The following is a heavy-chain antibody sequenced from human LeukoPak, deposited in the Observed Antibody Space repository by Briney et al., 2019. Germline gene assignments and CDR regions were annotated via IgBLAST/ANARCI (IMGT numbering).Heavy chain of an antibody. J-gene: IGHJ4*02. D-gene: IGHD4/OR15-4a*01. CDR3: ARAQKEHDYAFDY. Sequence: PGGSLRLSCAASGFTFSNYWMHWIRQAPGEALMWVSRIKSDGSSTTYADSVKGRFTISRDNAKNSLYLQMNSLRAEDTAVYYCARAQKEHDYAFDYWGQGTLVTVSS. CDR2: IKSDGSST. V-gene: IGHV3-74*01. CDR1: GFTFSNYW.